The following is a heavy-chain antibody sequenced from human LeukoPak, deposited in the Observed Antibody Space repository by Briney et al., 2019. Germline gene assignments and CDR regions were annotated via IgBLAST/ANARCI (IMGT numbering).Heavy chain of an antibody. CDR2: ISWNSGSI. D-gene: IGHD6-19*01. CDR3: AKGHREYYSSGWGTFDY. V-gene: IGHV3-9*01. CDR1: GFTFDDYA. J-gene: IGHJ4*02. Sequence: GGSLRLSCAASGFTFDDYAMHWVRQAPGKGLEWVSGISWNSGSIGCADSVKGRFTISRDNAKNSLYLQMNSLRAEDTALYYCAKGHREYYSSGWGTFDYWGQGTLVTVSS.